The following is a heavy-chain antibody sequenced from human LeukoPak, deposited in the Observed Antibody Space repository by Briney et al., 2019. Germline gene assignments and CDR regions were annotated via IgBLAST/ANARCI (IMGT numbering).Heavy chain of an antibody. V-gene: IGHV1-2*02. J-gene: IGHJ4*02. Sequence: ASVKVSCKASGYTFTGYYMHWVRQAPGPGLEWMGWINPNSGGTNYAQKFQGRVTMTRDTSISTAYMELSRLRSDDTAVYYCARALVDYYDSPFLDYWGQGTLVTVSS. CDR1: GYTFTGYY. CDR3: ARALVDYYDSPFLDY. CDR2: INPNSGGT. D-gene: IGHD3-22*01.